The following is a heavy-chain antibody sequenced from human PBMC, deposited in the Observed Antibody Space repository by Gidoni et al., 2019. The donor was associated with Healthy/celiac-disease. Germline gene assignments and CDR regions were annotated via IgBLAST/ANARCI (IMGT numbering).Heavy chain of an antibody. CDR3: ARPQIYTTSIDY. V-gene: IGHV4-39*01. Sequence: QLQLQVSGPGLVKPSEPLSLTCTVPGGSSSSSTYFRGWIRQPPGKGLEWIGCIYYTGSTNYNPSLKSRVTISVDTSKNQFSLKLSSVTAADTAVYYCARPQIYTTSIDYWGQGTLVTVSS. D-gene: IGHD1-26*01. CDR1: GGSSSSSTYF. CDR2: IYYTGST. J-gene: IGHJ4*02.